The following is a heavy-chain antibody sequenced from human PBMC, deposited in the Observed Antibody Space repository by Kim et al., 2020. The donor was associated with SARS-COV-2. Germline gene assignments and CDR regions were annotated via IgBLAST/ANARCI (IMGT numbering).Heavy chain of an antibody. CDR3: AKGLFSPDTSGMDV. J-gene: IGHJ6*02. D-gene: IGHD3-9*01. V-gene: IGHV3-23*01. Sequence: DSVKGRFTISIDSSKNTVHLQMNSLRADDTAVYFCAKGLFSPDTSGMDVWGQGTTVTVSS.